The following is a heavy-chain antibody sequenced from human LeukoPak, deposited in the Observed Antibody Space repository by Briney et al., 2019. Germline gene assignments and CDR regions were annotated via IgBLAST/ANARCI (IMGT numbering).Heavy chain of an antibody. CDR3: ARGYSGNLIN. J-gene: IGHJ4*02. D-gene: IGHD3-10*01. V-gene: IGHV1-18*03. CDR1: GYTFNSYG. CDR2: VSAYNGHT. Sequence: ASVKVSCKASGYTFNSYGISWVRQAPGQGLEWMGWVSAYNGHTNYAQKFQGRVTITRDTSASTAYMELSSLRSEDMAVYYCARGYSGNLINWGQGTLVTVSS.